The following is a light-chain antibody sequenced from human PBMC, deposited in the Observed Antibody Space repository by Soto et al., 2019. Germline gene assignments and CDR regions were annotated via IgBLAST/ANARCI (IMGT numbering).Light chain of an antibody. J-gene: IGKJ2*02. CDR2: GAS. CDR1: QSVSSSY. V-gene: IGKV3-20*01. Sequence: EIVLTQSPGTLSLSPGERATLSCRASQSVSSSYLAWYQQKPGQTPRLLIYGASSRATGIPDRFSGSGSGTDFTLTISRLEPEDFAVYYCHQYGSSPPCTFGQGTNLEIK. CDR3: HQYGSSPPCT.